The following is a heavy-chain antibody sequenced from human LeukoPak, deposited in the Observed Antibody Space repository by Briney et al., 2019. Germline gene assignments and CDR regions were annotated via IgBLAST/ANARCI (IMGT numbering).Heavy chain of an antibody. Sequence: SETLSLTCTVSGGSISSYYWSWIRQPPGKGLEWIGYIYYSGSTHYNPSLNSRVTISVDTSKNQFSLKLSSLTAADTAVYYCARDSEDYVWGSYRSTQGFDYWGQGTLVTVSS. D-gene: IGHD3-16*02. CDR1: GGSISSYY. J-gene: IGHJ4*02. CDR3: ARDSEDYVWGSYRSTQGFDY. CDR2: IYYSGST. V-gene: IGHV4-59*01.